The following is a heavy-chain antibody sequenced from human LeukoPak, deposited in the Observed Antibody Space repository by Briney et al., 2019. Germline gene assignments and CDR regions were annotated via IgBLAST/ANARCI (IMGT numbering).Heavy chain of an antibody. V-gene: IGHV3-64D*06. CDR1: GFTFSSYS. D-gene: IGHD2-21*02. CDR3: VNDYCGADCHF. Sequence: PGGSLRLSCSASGFTFSSYSMHWVRQAPGKGLEYLLGITGNGGSTYYADSVKGRFTISRDNSKNTLYLHMSSLRVEDTAVYYCVNDYCGADCHFWGQGTLVAVSS. CDR2: ITGNGGST. J-gene: IGHJ4*02.